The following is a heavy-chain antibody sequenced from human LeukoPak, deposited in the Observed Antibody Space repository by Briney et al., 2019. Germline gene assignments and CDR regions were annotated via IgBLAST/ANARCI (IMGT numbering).Heavy chain of an antibody. CDR2: IYPGDSDT. CDR1: GYSFTSYW. Sequence: GESLKISCKGSGYSFTSYWIGWVRQMPGKGLERMGIIYPGDSDTRYSPSFQGQVTISADKSISTAYLQWSSLKASDTAMYYCARSLWFGELFPTPYFDYWGQGTLVTVSS. D-gene: IGHD3-10*01. J-gene: IGHJ4*02. V-gene: IGHV5-51*01. CDR3: ARSLWFGELFPTPYFDY.